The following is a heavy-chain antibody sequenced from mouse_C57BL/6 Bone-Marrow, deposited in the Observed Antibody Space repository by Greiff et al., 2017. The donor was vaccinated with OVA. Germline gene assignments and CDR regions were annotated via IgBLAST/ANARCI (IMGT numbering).Heavy chain of an antibody. CDR1: GFSLTSYG. Sequence: VMLVESGPGLVQPSQSLSITCTVSGFSLTSYGVHWVRQSPGKGLEWLGVIWRGGSTDYNAAFMSRLSITKDNSKSQVFFKLNSLQADDTAIYYCVPYDYNGFAYWGQGTLVTVSA. CDR3: VPYDYNGFAY. D-gene: IGHD2-4*01. J-gene: IGHJ3*01. V-gene: IGHV2-5*01. CDR2: IWRGGST.